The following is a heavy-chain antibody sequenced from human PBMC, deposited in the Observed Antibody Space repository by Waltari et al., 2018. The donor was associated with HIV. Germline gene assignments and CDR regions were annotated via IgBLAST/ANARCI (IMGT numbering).Heavy chain of an antibody. CDR1: GGPISSSSYY. J-gene: IGHJ4*02. D-gene: IGHD6-13*01. CDR2: IYYSGST. V-gene: IGHV4-39*01. CDR3: ARHPPTGYSSSWSSYYFDY. Sequence: QLQLPESGPGLVKPSETLSLTCPVSGGPISSSSYYWVWIRQPPGKGLQWRGSIYYSGSTDYNPSLKSRVTISVDTSKNQFSLKLSSVTAADTAVYYCARHPPTGYSSSWSSYYFDYWGQGTLVTVSS.